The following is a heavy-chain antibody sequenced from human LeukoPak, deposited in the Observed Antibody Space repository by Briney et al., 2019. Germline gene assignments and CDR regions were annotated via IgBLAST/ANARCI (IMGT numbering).Heavy chain of an antibody. CDR1: GYTFTSYD. CDR3: ARWGGRYCSSTSCHRLYGMDV. Sequence: GASVKVSCKASGYTFTSYDINWVRQATGQGLEWMGWMNPNSGNTGYAQKFQGRVTMTRNTSISTAFMELSSLRPEDTAVYYCARWGGRYCSSTSCHRLYGMDVWGQGTTVTVSS. J-gene: IGHJ6*02. V-gene: IGHV1-8*01. D-gene: IGHD2-2*01. CDR2: MNPNSGNT.